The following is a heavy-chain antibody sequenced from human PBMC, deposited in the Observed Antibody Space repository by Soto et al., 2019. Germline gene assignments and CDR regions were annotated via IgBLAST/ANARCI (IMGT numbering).Heavy chain of an antibody. D-gene: IGHD6-13*01. Sequence: ETLSLPCAVSGYSISSGYYWGWIRQPPGKGLEWIGSIYHSGSTYYNPSLKSRVTISVDTSKNQFSLKLSSVTAADTAVYYCEAFEKSWSHDYWGQGTLVTVSS. CDR1: GYSISSGYY. V-gene: IGHV4-38-2*01. J-gene: IGHJ4*02. CDR3: EAFEKSWSHDY. CDR2: IYHSGST.